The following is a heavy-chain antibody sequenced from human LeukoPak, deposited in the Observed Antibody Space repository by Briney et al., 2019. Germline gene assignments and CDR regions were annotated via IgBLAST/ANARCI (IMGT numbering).Heavy chain of an antibody. D-gene: IGHD5-12*01. CDR3: ARELRGYEANRLFDY. CDR2: ISGSGGST. CDR1: GFTFSSYG. V-gene: IGHV3-23*01. Sequence: GGSLRLSCAASGFTFSSYGMSWVRQAPGKGLEWVSAISGSGGSTYYADSVKGRFTISRDNSKNTLYLQMNSLRAEDTAVYYCARELRGYEANRLFDYWGQGTLVTVSS. J-gene: IGHJ4*02.